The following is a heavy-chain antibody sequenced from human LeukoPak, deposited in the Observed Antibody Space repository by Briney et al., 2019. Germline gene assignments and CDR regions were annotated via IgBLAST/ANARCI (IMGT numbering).Heavy chain of an antibody. J-gene: IGHJ3*02. CDR2: INPSGGST. D-gene: IGHD3-22*01. V-gene: IGHV1-46*01. Sequence: ASVKVSCKASGYTFTSYYMHWVRQASGQGLEWMGIINPSGGSTSYAQKFQGRVTMTRDTSTSTVYMELSSLRSEDTAVYYCARAFYYDSSGYYQGAFDIWGQGTMVTVSS. CDR1: GYTFTSYY. CDR3: ARAFYYDSSGYYQGAFDI.